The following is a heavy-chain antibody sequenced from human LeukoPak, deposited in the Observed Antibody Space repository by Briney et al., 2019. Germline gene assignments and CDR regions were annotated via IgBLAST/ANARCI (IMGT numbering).Heavy chain of an antibody. Sequence: ASVKVSCKASGYTFTSYGISWVRQAPGQGLEWMGWISGYNGNTNYAQKLQGRVTMTTDTYTSTAYMELRSLRSEDTAVYYCASSRGYDVGGYFDYWGQGTLVTVSS. CDR3: ASSRGYDVGGYFDY. J-gene: IGHJ4*02. D-gene: IGHD5-12*01. CDR2: ISGYNGNT. CDR1: GYTFTSYG. V-gene: IGHV1-18*01.